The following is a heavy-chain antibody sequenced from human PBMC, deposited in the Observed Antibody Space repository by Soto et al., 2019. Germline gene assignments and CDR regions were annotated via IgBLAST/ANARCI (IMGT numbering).Heavy chain of an antibody. CDR3: ARVGITGPSSFDAFDI. D-gene: IGHD2-8*02. V-gene: IGHV4-34*01. J-gene: IGHJ3*02. CDR2: INHSAST. Sequence: LSLTCAVYGGSFSGYYWSWIRQPPGKGLEWIGEINHSASTNYNPSLKSRVTISVDTSKNQFSLKLSSVTAADTAVYYCARVGITGPSSFDAFDIWGQGTMVTVSS. CDR1: GGSFSGYY.